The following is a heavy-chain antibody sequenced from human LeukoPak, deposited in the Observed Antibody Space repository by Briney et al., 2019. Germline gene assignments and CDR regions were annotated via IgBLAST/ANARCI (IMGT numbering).Heavy chain of an antibody. J-gene: IGHJ3*02. Sequence: PGGSLRLSCAASGFSFSFYWMHWVRQAPGKGPVWVSRIKTDGSIADYADSVKGRFTISRDNSKNTLYLQMNSLRAEDTAVYYCARDKSWMITFGGVMGAFDIWGQGTMVTVSS. CDR3: ARDKSWMITFGGVMGAFDI. D-gene: IGHD3-16*01. CDR1: GFSFSFYW. CDR2: IKTDGSIA. V-gene: IGHV3-74*01.